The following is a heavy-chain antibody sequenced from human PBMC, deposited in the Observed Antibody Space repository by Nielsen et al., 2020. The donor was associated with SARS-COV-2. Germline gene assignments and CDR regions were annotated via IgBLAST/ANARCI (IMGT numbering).Heavy chain of an antibody. D-gene: IGHD3-9*01. V-gene: IGHV1-46*01. J-gene: IGHJ6*02. CDR3: ASLDYDILTGYTYGMDV. CDR1: GYTFTSYY. Sequence: ASVQVSCKASGYTFTSYYMHWVRQAPGQGLEWMGIINPSGGSTSYAQKFQGRVTMTRDTSTSTVYMELSSLRSEDTAVYYCASLDYDILTGYTYGMDVWGQGTTVTVSS. CDR2: INPSGGST.